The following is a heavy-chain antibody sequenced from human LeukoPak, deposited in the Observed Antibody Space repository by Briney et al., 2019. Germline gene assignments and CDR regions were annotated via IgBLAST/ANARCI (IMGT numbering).Heavy chain of an antibody. D-gene: IGHD6-6*01. Sequence: GGSLRLSCAASGFTFSTYYMNWVRQAPGKGLEWVSFITGSSSYTYYTDSVKGRFTISRGNAKNSLFLQMNSLRDEDTAVYYCASGFSSSPYFDYWGQGTLVTVSS. V-gene: IGHV3-21*01. J-gene: IGHJ4*02. CDR1: GFTFSTYY. CDR2: ITGSSSYT. CDR3: ASGFSSSPYFDY.